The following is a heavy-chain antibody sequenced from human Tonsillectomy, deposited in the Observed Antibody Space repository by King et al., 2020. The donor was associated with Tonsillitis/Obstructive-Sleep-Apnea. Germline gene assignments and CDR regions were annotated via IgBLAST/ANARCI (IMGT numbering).Heavy chain of an antibody. V-gene: IGHV4-38-2*01. CDR1: GYSITSGFY. Sequence: VQLQESGPGLVKPSETLSLTCAVSGYSITSGFYWGWIRQPPGKGLEWFGSIYHSGSTYYNPSLKSRVTISVDTSTNQFSLKLSSVTAADTAVYYCGRARDWVQLFDYWGQGTQVTVSS. D-gene: IGHD5-24*01. J-gene: IGHJ4*02. CDR2: IYHSGST. CDR3: GRARDWVQLFDY.